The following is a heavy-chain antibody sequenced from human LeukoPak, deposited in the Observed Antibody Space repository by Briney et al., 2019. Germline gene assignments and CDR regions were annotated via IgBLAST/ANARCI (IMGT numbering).Heavy chain of an antibody. V-gene: IGHV4-38-2*02. D-gene: IGHD6-13*01. Sequence: SETLSLTCTVPGYSISSGYYWGWIRQPPGKGLEWIGSIYHSGSTYYNPSLKSRVTISVDTSKNQFSLKLSSVTAADTAVYYCARDTPGYSSSWYSDDAFDIWGQGTMVTVSS. CDR1: GYSISSGYY. J-gene: IGHJ3*02. CDR3: ARDTPGYSSSWYSDDAFDI. CDR2: IYHSGST.